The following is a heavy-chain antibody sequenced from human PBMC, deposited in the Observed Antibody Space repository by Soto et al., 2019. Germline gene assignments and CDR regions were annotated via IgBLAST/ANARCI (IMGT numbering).Heavy chain of an antibody. CDR1: GGSISSGGYY. D-gene: IGHD2-15*01. J-gene: IGHJ4*02. CDR2: IYYSGST. Sequence: QVQLQESGPGLVKPSQTLSLTCTVSGGSISSGGYYWSWIRQHPGKGLEWIGYIYYSGSTYYNPSLKSRVTISVDTSKNQFSLKLSSVPAADPAVYYCARAELGYCSGGSCYKFDYWGQGTLVTVSS. V-gene: IGHV4-31*03. CDR3: ARAELGYCSGGSCYKFDY.